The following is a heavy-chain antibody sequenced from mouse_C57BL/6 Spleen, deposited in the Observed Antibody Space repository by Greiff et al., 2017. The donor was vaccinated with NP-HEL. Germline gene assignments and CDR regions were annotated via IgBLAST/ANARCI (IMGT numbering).Heavy chain of an antibody. J-gene: IGHJ3*01. V-gene: IGHV1-50*01. CDR2: IDPSDSYT. CDR3: ARVDSSGFAY. D-gene: IGHD3-2*02. Sequence: QVQLQQPGAELVKPGASVKLSCKASGYTFTSYWMQWVKQRPGQGLEWIGEIDPSDSYTNYNQKFKGKATLTVDTSSSTAYMQLSSLTSEDSAVYYCARVDSSGFAYWGQGTLVTVSA. CDR1: GYTFTSYW.